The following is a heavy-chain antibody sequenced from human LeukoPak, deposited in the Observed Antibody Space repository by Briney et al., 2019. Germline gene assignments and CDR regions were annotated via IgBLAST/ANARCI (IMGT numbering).Heavy chain of an antibody. V-gene: IGHV4-59*01. CDR3: ARSLNCYGSGSIDY. D-gene: IGHD3-10*01. CDR2: IYYSGST. J-gene: IGHJ4*02. CDR1: GGSFSGYY. Sequence: SETLSLTCAVYGGSFSGYYWSWIRQPPGKGLEWIGYIYYSGSTNYNPSLKSRVTISVDTSKNQLSLKLSSVTAADTAVYYRARSLNCYGSGSIDYWGQGTLVTVSS.